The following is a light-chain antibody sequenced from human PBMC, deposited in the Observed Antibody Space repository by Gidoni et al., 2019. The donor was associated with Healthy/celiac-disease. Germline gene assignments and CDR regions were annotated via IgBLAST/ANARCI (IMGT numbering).Light chain of an antibody. CDR1: PSVSSN. V-gene: IGKV3-15*01. CDR2: GAS. J-gene: IGKJ1*01. Sequence: EIVITQSPATLSVSPGERATLSCRASPSVSSNLAWYQQKPGQAPRRLIYGASNRATGSPARFSGSGSGKEFTLTISSRQSEDFAVYYCQQYNNWPPLFGQXTKVEIK. CDR3: QQYNNWPPL.